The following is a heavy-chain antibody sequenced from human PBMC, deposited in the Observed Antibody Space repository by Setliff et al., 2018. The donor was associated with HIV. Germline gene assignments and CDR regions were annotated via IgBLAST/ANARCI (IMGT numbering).Heavy chain of an antibody. J-gene: IGHJ5*02. V-gene: IGHV1-18*01. Sequence: ASVKVSCKASGYTFTSYGISWVRQAPGQGLEWMGWISAHNGKTNNAQKLQGRVTMTTDTSTSTAYMELRSLRAEDTAVYYCARDNGRYFDRGWFDPWGPGTLVTVSS. CDR1: GYTFTSYG. CDR2: ISAHNGKT. CDR3: ARDNGRYFDRGWFDP. D-gene: IGHD3-9*01.